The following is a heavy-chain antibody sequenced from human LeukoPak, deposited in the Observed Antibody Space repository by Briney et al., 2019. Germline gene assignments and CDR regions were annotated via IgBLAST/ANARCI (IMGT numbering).Heavy chain of an antibody. D-gene: IGHD3-16*01. CDR3: AKGPPLGELGSFDH. V-gene: IGHV3-30*18. CDR1: GFTFSSYG. CDR2: ISYDGSNK. Sequence: GGSLRLSCAASGFTFSSYGMHWVRQAPGKGLEWVAVISYDGSNKYYADSVKGRFTISRDKSKNTLYLQMNSLRAEDTAVYYCAKGPPLGELGSFDHWGRGILVTVSS. J-gene: IGHJ4*02.